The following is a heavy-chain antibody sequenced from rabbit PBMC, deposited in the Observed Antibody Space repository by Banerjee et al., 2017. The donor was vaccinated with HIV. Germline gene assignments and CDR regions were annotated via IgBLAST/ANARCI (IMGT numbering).Heavy chain of an antibody. Sequence: QSLEESGGDLVKPGASLTLTCTASGFSFSSDYCLSWVRQAPGKGLEWIGCIYACSDKDHYAARAKGPFPIPQTSSTTVTLQMTSLTAADTATYFCARDRDTGTVYYFDLWGQGTLVTVS. CDR2: IYACSDKD. V-gene: IGHV1S40*01. D-gene: IGHD7-1*01. J-gene: IGHJ3*01. CDR3: ARDRDTGTVYYFDL. CDR1: GFSFSSDYC.